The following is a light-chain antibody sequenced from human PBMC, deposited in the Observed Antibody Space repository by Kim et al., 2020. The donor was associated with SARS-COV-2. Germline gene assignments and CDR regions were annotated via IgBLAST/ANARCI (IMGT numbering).Light chain of an antibody. J-gene: IGLJ3*02. CDR2: RND. V-gene: IGLV1-40*01. Sequence: QSVLTQPPSVSGAPGQRVTISCTGRSSNVGAGYDVHWFRHLPGTAPKLLIYRNDIRPSGIPDRISGSKSGTSASLAVSGLQVEDEANYYCQSYDISLNAWVFGGGTQLTVL. CDR3: QSYDISLNAWV. CDR1: SSNVGAGYD.